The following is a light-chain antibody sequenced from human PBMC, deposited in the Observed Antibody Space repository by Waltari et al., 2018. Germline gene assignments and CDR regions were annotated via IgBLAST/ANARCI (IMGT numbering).Light chain of an antibody. CDR3: QHYVRFPTT. Sequence: EIVLTQSPGSLSSSPGERVTLSCRASQSVSRALAWYQQKPGQAPRLLIFGASNRATGIPDRFSGSGSETAFGLTISRLGPEDFAVYCCQHYVRFPTTFGLGTKVEIK. CDR2: GAS. J-gene: IGKJ1*01. V-gene: IGKV3-20*01. CDR1: QSVSRA.